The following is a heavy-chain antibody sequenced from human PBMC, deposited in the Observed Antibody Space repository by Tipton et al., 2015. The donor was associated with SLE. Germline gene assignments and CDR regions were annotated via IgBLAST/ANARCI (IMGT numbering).Heavy chain of an antibody. V-gene: IGHV4-39*01. CDR3: ARHRPPTWDSTNWSPIDY. CDR1: GGSINSGYYY. CDR2: IYYSGST. Sequence: TLSLTCTVSGGSINSGYYYWGWIRQPPGKGLEWIGSIYYSGSTYYNPSLKSRVTISVDTSKNQFSLKLSSVTAADTAVYYCARHRPPTWDSTNWSPIDYWGQGTLVTVSS. J-gene: IGHJ4*02. D-gene: IGHD1-1*01.